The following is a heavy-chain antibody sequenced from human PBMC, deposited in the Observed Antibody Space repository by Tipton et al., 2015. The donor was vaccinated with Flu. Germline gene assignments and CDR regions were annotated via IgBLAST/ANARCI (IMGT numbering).Heavy chain of an antibody. D-gene: IGHD3-10*01. V-gene: IGHV4-31*03. CDR3: ARDRGFSNWFDP. CDR1: GDSITRSAEFY. J-gene: IGHJ5*02. CDR2: IYSRGGT. Sequence: LRLSCTVSGDSITRSAEFYWSWICQHPGRGLEWIGHIYSRGGTDYNLSLKSRVTIGVDTSKNQFSLRLKSVTAADTAVYYCARDRGFSNWFDPWGQGTLVTVSS.